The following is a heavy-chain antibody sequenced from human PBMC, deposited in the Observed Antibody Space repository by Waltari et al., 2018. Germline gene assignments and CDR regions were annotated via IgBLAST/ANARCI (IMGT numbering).Heavy chain of an antibody. D-gene: IGHD6-19*01. Sequence: EVQLLQSGAELKEPGTTVRISCKVSGYTFSDYYIHWVQQAPGKGLRWMGLVDPEDGETRDADNCQGRVTRSADTSTDTAFMELSSLRSEDTAVFYCATALGDSSSASRPFDFWGQGTMITVSS. CDR2: VDPEDGET. CDR3: ATALGDSSSASRPFDF. CDR1: GYTFSDYY. J-gene: IGHJ3*01. V-gene: IGHV1-69-2*01.